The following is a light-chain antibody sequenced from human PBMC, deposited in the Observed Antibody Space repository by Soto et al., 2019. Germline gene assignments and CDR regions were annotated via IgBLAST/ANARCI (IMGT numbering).Light chain of an antibody. CDR2: GAT. V-gene: IGKV3-20*01. J-gene: IGKJ3*01. CDR1: QSVSSSY. Sequence: EIVLTQSPGTLSLSPGERATLSCRASQSVSSSYLAWYQQKPGQAPRLLISGATSRATGIPDRFSGSVSGTDFDLTISSLEAEDFAVYYCQQYGSSSTVGPGIKADIK. CDR3: QQYGSSST.